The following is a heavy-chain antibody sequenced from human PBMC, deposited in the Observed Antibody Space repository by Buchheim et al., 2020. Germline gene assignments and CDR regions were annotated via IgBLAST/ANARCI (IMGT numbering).Heavy chain of an antibody. D-gene: IGHD1-26*01. J-gene: IGHJ3*02. Sequence: EVQLVESGGGLVQPGGSLRLSCAASGFTFSSYWMSWVRQAPGKGLELVANIKQDGSEKYYVDSVKGRFTVSRDNSKNTLFLVMNSLRVEDTAVYYCTNDPPYSGFAFAMWGQGT. CDR3: TNDPPYSGFAFAM. V-gene: IGHV3-7*01. CDR2: IKQDGSEK. CDR1: GFTFSSYW.